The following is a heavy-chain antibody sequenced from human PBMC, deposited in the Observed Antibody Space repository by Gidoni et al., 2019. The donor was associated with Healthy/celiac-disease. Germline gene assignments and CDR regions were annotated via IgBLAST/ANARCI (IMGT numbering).Heavy chain of an antibody. CDR3: ARRSQFLDFDY. CDR2: IYYSGST. Sequence: QVQLQESGPGLVKPSETLSLTCTVSGGSISSYYWSWIRQPPGKGLEWIGYIYYSGSTNYNPSLKSRVTISVDTSKNQFSLKLSSVTAADTAVYYCARRSQFLDFDYWGQGTLVTVSS. V-gene: IGHV4-59*01. CDR1: GGSISSYY. D-gene: IGHD2-21*01. J-gene: IGHJ4*02.